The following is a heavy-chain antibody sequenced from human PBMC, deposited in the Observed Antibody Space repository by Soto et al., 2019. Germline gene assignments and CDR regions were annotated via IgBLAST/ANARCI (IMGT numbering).Heavy chain of an antibody. D-gene: IGHD3-22*01. Sequence: EVQLLESGGGLVQPGGSLRLSCAASGFTFKTSAMSWVRQAPGKGLEWVSTINPSGGSTYYPDSVKGRFTISRDNSKDTLYLQMDSLRADDTAVYYCAKGANYYGIFDYWGQGTLVTVSS. CDR1: GFTFKTSA. CDR2: INPSGGST. V-gene: IGHV3-23*01. CDR3: AKGANYYGIFDY. J-gene: IGHJ4*02.